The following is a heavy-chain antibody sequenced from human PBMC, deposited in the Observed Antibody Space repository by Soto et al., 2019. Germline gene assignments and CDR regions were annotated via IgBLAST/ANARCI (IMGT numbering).Heavy chain of an antibody. CDR2: IYWDDGK. D-gene: IGHD3-9*01. CDR1: GFSLSTSGVG. V-gene: IGHV2-5*02. CDR3: ADRSERYFYLSFDY. Sequence: QITLKESGPTLVKPTQTLTLTCTFSGFSLSTSGVGVGWIRQPPGKALECLALIYWDDGKRDSQSLKSRLTIPKDTSTNQVVLTMTNMDPVDTATYYCADRSERYFYLSFDYWGQGTLVTVSS. J-gene: IGHJ4*02.